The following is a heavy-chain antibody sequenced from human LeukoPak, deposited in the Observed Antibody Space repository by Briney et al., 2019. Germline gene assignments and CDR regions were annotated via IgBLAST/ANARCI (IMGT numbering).Heavy chain of an antibody. J-gene: IGHJ6*02. CDR2: IYYSGST. Sequence: SEALSLTCTVSGGSISSYYWSWIRQPPGKGLEWIGYIYYSGSTNYNPSLKSRVTISVDTSKNQFSLKLSSVTAADTAVYYCARATGYSYGYYYYYGMDVWGQGTTVTVSS. CDR1: GGSISSYY. V-gene: IGHV4-59*01. CDR3: ARATGYSYGYYYYYGMDV. D-gene: IGHD5-18*01.